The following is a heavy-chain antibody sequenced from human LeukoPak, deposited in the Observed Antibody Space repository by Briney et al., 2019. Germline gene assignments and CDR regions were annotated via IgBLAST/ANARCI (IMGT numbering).Heavy chain of an antibody. CDR1: GGSFSGYY. D-gene: IGHD3-10*01. Sequence: SETLSLTCAVYGGSFSGYYWSWIRQPPGKGLEWIGEINHSGSTNYNPSLKSRVTISIDTSKNQFSLKLTSVTAADTAVYYCARHRGLHYWGQGTLVTVSS. CDR3: ARHRGLHY. V-gene: IGHV4-34*01. CDR2: INHSGST. J-gene: IGHJ4*02.